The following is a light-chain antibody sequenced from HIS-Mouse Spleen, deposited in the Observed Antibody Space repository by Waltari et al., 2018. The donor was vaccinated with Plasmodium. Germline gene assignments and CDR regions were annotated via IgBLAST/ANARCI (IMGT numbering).Light chain of an antibody. CDR1: QSVLYSSNNKNY. Sequence: DIVMTQAQDSRAVTVGERETINGKSRQSVLYSSNNKNYLAWYQQKPGQPPKLLIYWASTRESGVPDRFSGSGSGTDFTLTISSLQAEDVAVYYCQQYYSTPYTFGQGTKLEIK. V-gene: IGKV4-1*01. J-gene: IGKJ2*01. CDR3: QQYYSTPYT. CDR2: WAS.